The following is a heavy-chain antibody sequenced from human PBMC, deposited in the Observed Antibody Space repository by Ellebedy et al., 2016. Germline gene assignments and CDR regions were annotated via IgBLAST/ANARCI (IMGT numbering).Heavy chain of an antibody. J-gene: IGHJ4*02. CDR3: ARDRPDGYHNYFAY. V-gene: IGHV1-46*01. D-gene: IGHD5-24*01. Sequence: ASVKVSCKASGYTFTSYYLHWVRQAPGQGLEWMGIINHSGGSTTYAQKFQGRVTMTSDTSTSPVYMELSSLGSEDTAVYYCARDRPDGYHNYFAYWGQGTLVTVSS. CDR2: INHSGGST. CDR1: GYTFTSYY.